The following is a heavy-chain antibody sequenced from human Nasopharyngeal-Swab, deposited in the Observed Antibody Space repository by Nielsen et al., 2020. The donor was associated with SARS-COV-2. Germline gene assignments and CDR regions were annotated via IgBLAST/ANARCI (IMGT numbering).Heavy chain of an antibody. J-gene: IGHJ3*02. D-gene: IGHD3-22*01. CDR3: ARATMIVVVIGAFDI. CDR2: IYYSGST. Sequence: WIRQPPGGGLEWRGYIYYSGSTYYNPSLKSRVTISVDTSKNQFSLKLSSVTAADTAVYYCARATMIVVVIGAFDIWGQGTMVTVSS. V-gene: IGHV4-31*02.